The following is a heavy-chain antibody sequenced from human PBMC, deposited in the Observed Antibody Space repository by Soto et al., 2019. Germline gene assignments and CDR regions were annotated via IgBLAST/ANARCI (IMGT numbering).Heavy chain of an antibody. J-gene: IGHJ4*02. D-gene: IGHD4-17*01. V-gene: IGHV3-23*01. CDR3: AKESMPEHYGDTLFDY. CDR2: LSAGGRA. CDR1: GFSFTNFA. Sequence: EVQLLESGGALVQPGGSLRLSCAASGFSFTNFALSWVRQAPGKGLEWVSTLSAGGRAYYADSVKGRFTIARDSSQNTVHLQIRILRPEDTAVYYCAKESMPEHYGDTLFDYWGQGTRVTVSA.